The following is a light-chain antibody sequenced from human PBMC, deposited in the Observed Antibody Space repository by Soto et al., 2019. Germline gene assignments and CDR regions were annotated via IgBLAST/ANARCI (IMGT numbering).Light chain of an antibody. CDR3: CSYTTSNTRQIV. V-gene: IGLV2-14*03. CDR2: DVS. Sequence: QSVLTQPASVSGSPGQSITISCIGTSSDVGGYNYVSWCQHHPGKAPKLMIYDVSNRPSGVSNRFSGSKSGNTASLTISGLQPEDEADYYCCSYTTSNTRQIVFGTGTKVTV. CDR1: SSDVGGYNY. J-gene: IGLJ1*01.